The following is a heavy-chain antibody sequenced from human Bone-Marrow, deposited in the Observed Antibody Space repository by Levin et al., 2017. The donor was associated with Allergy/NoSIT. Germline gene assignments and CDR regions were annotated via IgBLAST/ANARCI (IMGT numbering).Heavy chain of an antibody. D-gene: IGHD6-19*01. CDR3: AKCSGWYGKGYFDL. J-gene: IGHJ2*01. V-gene: IGHV3-53*01. Sequence: PGGSLRLSCAASGFTVSSNYMSWVRQAPGKGLEWVSVIYSGGDTKHTESVKGRFSISRDTSKNTLYLQMTSLRVEDTAVYYCAKCSGWYGKGYFDLWGRGTLVTVSS. CDR2: IYSGGDT. CDR1: GFTVSSNY.